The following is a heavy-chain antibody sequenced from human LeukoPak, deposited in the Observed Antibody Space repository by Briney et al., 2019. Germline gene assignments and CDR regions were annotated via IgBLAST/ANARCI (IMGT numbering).Heavy chain of an antibody. CDR1: GFTFSDYY. CDR2: IYTGGRT. V-gene: IGHV3-53*01. J-gene: IGHJ4*02. Sequence: GGSLRLSCAASGFTFSDYYMSWVRQAPGKGLEWVSIIYTGGRTDYADFVKGRFTISRDTSKNMLFLQMNSLRVDDTAVYYCARAAGAYDYWGQGTLVAVSS. D-gene: IGHD3-16*01. CDR3: ARAAGAYDY.